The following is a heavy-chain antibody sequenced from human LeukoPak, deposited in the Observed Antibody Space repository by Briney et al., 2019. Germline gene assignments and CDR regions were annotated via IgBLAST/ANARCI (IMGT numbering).Heavy chain of an antibody. V-gene: IGHV3-33*01. CDR1: GFTFSSYG. J-gene: IGHJ4*02. Sequence: GRSLRLSCAASGFTFSSYGMHWVRQAPGKGLEWVAVIWYDGSNKYYADSVKGRFTISRDNSKNTLYLQMNSLRAEDTAVYYWGRDRDYYDSSGYYYGYFDYWGQGTLVPVSS. CDR3: GRDRDYYDSSGYYYGYFDY. D-gene: IGHD3-22*01. CDR2: IWYDGSNK.